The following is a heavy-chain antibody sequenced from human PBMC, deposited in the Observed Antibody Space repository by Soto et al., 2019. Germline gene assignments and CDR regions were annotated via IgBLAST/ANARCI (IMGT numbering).Heavy chain of an antibody. J-gene: IGHJ4*02. CDR2: IYYSGST. V-gene: IGHV4-31*03. Sequence: SETLSLTCTVSGGSISSGGYYWSWIRQHPGKGLEWIGYIYYSGSTYYNPSLKSRVTISVDTSKSQFSLKLSSVTAADTAVYYCARDKITGLFDYWGQGTLVTVS. CDR1: GGSISSGGYY. CDR3: ARDKITGLFDY. D-gene: IGHD2-8*02.